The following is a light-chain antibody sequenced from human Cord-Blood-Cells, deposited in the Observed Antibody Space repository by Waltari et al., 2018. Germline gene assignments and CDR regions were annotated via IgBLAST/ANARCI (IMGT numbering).Light chain of an antibody. CDR3: SSYTSSSTWV. Sequence: QSALTQPASVSGSPGQSITISCTGTNSDVGGYNYVSWYQPHPGKAPKLMIYDVSKRPSGVSNRFSGSKSGNTASLTISGLQAEDEADYYCSSYTSSSTWVFGGGTKLTVL. CDR1: NSDVGGYNY. V-gene: IGLV2-14*01. CDR2: DVS. J-gene: IGLJ3*02.